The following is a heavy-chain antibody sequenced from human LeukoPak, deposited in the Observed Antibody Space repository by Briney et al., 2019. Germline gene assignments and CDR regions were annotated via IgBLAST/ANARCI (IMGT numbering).Heavy chain of an antibody. CDR2: ISFDGKNQ. V-gene: IGHV3-30*18. D-gene: IGHD4-11*01. CDR1: GFNFNNSG. Sequence: GGSLRLSCAGSGFNFNNSGMHWVRQAPGKGLEWVAVISFDGKNQHYAGSVKGRFTTSRDNSKNTVYLQMNSLRPEDTALYYCAKDLPAETKMGGFDFWGQGALVTISS. CDR3: AKDLPAETKMGGFDF. J-gene: IGHJ4*02.